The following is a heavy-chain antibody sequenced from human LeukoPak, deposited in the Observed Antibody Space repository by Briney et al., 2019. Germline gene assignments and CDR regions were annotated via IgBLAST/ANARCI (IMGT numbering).Heavy chain of an antibody. V-gene: IGHV3-74*03. J-gene: IGHJ4*02. D-gene: IGHD4-17*01. CDR2: IHSDGTST. CDR3: VRAHIGDYGSFDF. CDR1: GFTFSSYY. Sequence: PGGSLRLSCAASGFTFSSYYMHWVRQVPGKGLVWVSHIHSDGTSTTYADSVRGRFTVSRDNAKSTLYLQMNSLRAEDTAVYYCVRAHIGDYGSFDFWGQGTLVTVSS.